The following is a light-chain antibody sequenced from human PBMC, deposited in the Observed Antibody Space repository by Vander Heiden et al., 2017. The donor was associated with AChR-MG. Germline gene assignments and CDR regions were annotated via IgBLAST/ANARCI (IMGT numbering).Light chain of an antibody. CDR1: QSLLSRSDNNNY. V-gene: IGKV4-1*01. Sequence: DIVMTQSPDSLAVSLGERATINCQSSQSLLSRSDNNNYLAWYQKKPGQPPKVLISRASTRASGVPDRFSGSGSGTDFTLTISSLQAEDVTVYYCQQDDGSPIIFGGGTKVEIK. J-gene: IGKJ4*01. CDR2: RAS. CDR3: QQDDGSPII.